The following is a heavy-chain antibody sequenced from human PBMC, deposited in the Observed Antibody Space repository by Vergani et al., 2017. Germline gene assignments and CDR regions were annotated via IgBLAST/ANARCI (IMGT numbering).Heavy chain of an antibody. CDR2: IRSKAYGQAT. Sequence: EVQLVESGGDLVQPGRSLRLSCTASGFTFGYYAMDWFRQAPGQGLEWVGGIRSKAYGQATIYAASVKGRFTISRDDSKSIAYLQMNNLQTEDTAMYYCARDSTDGSGSRGFDYWGQGTLVTVSS. CDR3: ARDSTDGSGSRGFDY. CDR1: GFTFGYYA. J-gene: IGHJ4*02. D-gene: IGHD3-22*01. V-gene: IGHV3-49*03.